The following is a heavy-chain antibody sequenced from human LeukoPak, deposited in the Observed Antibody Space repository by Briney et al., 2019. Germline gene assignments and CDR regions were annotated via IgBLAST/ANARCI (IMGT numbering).Heavy chain of an antibody. Sequence: PGGSLRLSCAASGFTFSSYSMNWARQAPGKGLEWVSSISSSSSYIYYADSVKGRFTISRDNAKKSLYLQMNSLRDEDTAVYYCARVEKYGSGSYYPIPDYWGQGTLVTVSS. CDR2: ISSSSSYI. J-gene: IGHJ4*02. D-gene: IGHD3-10*01. V-gene: IGHV3-21*01. CDR1: GFTFSSYS. CDR3: ARVEKYGSGSYYPIPDY.